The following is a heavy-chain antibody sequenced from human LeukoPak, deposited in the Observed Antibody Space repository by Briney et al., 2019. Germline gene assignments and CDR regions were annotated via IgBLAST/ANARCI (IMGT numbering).Heavy chain of an antibody. V-gene: IGHV3-23*01. D-gene: IGHD1-26*01. CDR1: GFTFSSYA. CDR3: AKAQYSGSYGYYMDV. CDR2: ISGSGGST. Sequence: GGSLRLSCAASGFTFSSYAMSWVRQAPGKGLEWVSAISGSGGSTYYADSVKGRFTISRDNSKNTLYLQMNSLRAEDTAVYYCAKAQYSGSYGYYMDVWGKGTTVTVSS. J-gene: IGHJ6*03.